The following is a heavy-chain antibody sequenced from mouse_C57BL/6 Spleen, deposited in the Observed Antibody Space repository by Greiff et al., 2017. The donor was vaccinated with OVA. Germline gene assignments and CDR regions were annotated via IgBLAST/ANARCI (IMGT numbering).Heavy chain of an antibody. CDR1: GYTFTSYW. J-gene: IGHJ4*01. CDR2: INPSNGGT. V-gene: IGHV1-53*01. CDR3: ARKDYGSSYAMDY. Sequence: QVQLQQPGTELVKPGASVKLSCKASGYTFTSYWMHWVKQRPGQGLEWIGNINPSNGGTYYNEQFKSKATLTVDNTSSTAYMQLSSLTSKDSTVYYCARKDYGSSYAMDYWGQGTSVTVSS. D-gene: IGHD1-1*01.